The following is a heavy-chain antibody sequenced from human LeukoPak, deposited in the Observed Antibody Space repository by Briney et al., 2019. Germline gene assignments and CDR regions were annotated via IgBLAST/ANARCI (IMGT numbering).Heavy chain of an antibody. D-gene: IGHD6-13*01. CDR3: ARDSSSWRYYYYYMDV. J-gene: IGHJ6*03. V-gene: IGHV3-7*01. CDR1: GFTFSSYW. Sequence: GGSLRLSCAASGFTFSSYWMSWVRQAPGKGLEWVANIKQVGSEKYYVDSVKGRFTISRDNAKNSLYLQMNSLRAEDTAVYYCARDSSSWRYYYYYMDVWGKGTTVTVSS. CDR2: IKQVGSEK.